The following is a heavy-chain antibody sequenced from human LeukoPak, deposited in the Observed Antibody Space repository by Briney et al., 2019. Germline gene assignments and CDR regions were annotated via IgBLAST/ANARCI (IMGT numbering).Heavy chain of an antibody. CDR2: TKSKTDGGTT. CDR1: GFTCSNAW. V-gene: IGHV3-15*01. CDR3: TTEGDQLLYYFDY. D-gene: IGHD2-2*01. Sequence: PGGSLRLSCAASGFTCSNAWMSRVRQASGKGLKWVGRTKSKTDGGTTDYAAPVKGRFTISRDDSKNTLYLQMNSLKTEDTAVYYCTTEGDQLLYYFDYWGQGTLVTVSS. J-gene: IGHJ4*02.